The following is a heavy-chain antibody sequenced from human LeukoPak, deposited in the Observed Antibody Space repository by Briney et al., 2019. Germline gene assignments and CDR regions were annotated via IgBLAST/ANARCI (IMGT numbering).Heavy chain of an antibody. J-gene: IGHJ4*02. CDR3: AREGFKHPIAAAGTCYFDY. CDR1: GYTFTGYY. D-gene: IGHD6-13*01. CDR2: INPNSGGT. V-gene: IGHV1-2*02. Sequence: ASVKVSCKASGYTFTGYYMHWVRQAPGQGLEWMGWINPNSGGTNYAEKFQGRVTMTRDTSISTAYMELSMLRSDDTAVYYCAREGFKHPIAAAGTCYFDYWGQGTLVTVSS.